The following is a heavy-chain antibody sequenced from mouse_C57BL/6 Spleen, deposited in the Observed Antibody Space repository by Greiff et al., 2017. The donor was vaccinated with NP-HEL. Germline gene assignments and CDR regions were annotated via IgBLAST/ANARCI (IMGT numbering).Heavy chain of an antibody. V-gene: IGHV1-19*01. Sequence: VQLQQSGPVLVKPGASVKMSCKASGYTFTDYYMNWVKQSHGKSLEWIGVINPYNGGTSYNQKFKGKATLTVDKSSSTAYMELNSLTSEDSAVYYCARSSTAFAYWGQGTLVTVSA. CDR1: GYTFTDYY. J-gene: IGHJ3*01. D-gene: IGHD4-1*02. CDR3: ARSSTAFAY. CDR2: INPYNGGT.